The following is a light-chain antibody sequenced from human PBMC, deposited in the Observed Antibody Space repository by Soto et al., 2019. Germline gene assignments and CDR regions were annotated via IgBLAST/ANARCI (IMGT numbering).Light chain of an antibody. Sequence: EIVMTQSPATLSVSPGERATLSCRASQSVSSNLAWYQQRPGQAPRLLIYGASTRATGIPARFSGSGSGTEFPLTNSSLQSEDFAVYYCQQYNNWPPVTFGGGTKVEIK. CDR2: GAS. J-gene: IGKJ4*01. CDR3: QQYNNWPPVT. V-gene: IGKV3-15*01. CDR1: QSVSSN.